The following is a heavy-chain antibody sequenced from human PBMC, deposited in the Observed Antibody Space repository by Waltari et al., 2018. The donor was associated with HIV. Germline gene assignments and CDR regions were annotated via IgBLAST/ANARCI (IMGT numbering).Heavy chain of an antibody. CDR1: GFTFNRLW. CDR3: ARAEI. CDR2: INEDGSAR. J-gene: IGHJ4*02. V-gene: IGHV3-7*03. Sequence: QLVQSGGGLVQPGGSLRLSCAASGFTFNRLWMSWVRQAPGKGLGWVANINEDGSARAYVASVRGRFTISRDNAKNSLFLQMNSLRAEDTAVYYCARAEIWGQGTVVTVSS.